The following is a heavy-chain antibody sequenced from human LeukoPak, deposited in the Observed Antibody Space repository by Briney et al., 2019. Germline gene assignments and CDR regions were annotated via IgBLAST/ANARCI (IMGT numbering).Heavy chain of an antibody. Sequence: ASVKVSCKASGYTFTGYYMHLVRQASGQGLEWMGWINPNSGGTNYAQKFQGRVTMTRDTSISTAYMELSRLRSDDTAVYYCARRRITGTTPLYWYFDLWGRGTLVTVSS. CDR1: GYTFTGYY. V-gene: IGHV1-2*02. J-gene: IGHJ2*01. CDR2: INPNSGGT. CDR3: ARRRITGTTPLYWYFDL. D-gene: IGHD1-7*01.